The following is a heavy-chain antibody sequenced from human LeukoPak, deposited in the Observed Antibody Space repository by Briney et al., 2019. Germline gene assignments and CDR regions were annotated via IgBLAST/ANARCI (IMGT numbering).Heavy chain of an antibody. CDR3: AREASLGSTYYYYGVDV. D-gene: IGHD2-2*03. J-gene: IGHJ6*02. CDR1: GGSISSGSYY. CDR2: IYTSGST. Sequence: TLSLTCTVSGGSISSGSYYWSWIRQPAGKGLEWIGRIYTSGSTNYNPSLKSRVTISVDTSKNQFSLKLSSVTAADTAVYYCAREASLGSTYYYYGVDVWGQGTTVTVSS. V-gene: IGHV4-61*02.